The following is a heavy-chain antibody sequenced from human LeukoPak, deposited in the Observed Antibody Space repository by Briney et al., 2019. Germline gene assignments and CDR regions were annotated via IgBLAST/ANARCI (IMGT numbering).Heavy chain of an antibody. D-gene: IGHD3-10*01. CDR2: INPNSGGT. CDR1: GYTFTGYY. CDR3: ARVKGTMVRGFKYYFDY. J-gene: IGHJ4*02. Sequence: APVKVSCKASGYTFTGYYMHWVRQAPGQGLEWMGWINPNSGGTNYAQKFQGRVTMTRDTSISTAYMELSRLRSDDTAVYYCARVKGTMVRGFKYYFDYWGQGTLVTVSS. V-gene: IGHV1-2*02.